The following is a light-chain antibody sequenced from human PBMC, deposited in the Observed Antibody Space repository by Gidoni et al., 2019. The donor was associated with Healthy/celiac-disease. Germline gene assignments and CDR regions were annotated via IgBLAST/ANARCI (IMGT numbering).Light chain of an antibody. CDR2: AAS. CDR1: QSISSY. V-gene: IGKV1-39*01. J-gene: IGKJ1*01. CDR3: QQSYSTPRT. Sequence: DIKMTQSPSSLSASGGDRVTITCRASQSISSYFNWYQQKPGKAPKLLIYAASSLQSGGPSRFSGSGSGTEFTLTISSLQPEDFATYYCQQSYSTPRTFGQXTQVEIK.